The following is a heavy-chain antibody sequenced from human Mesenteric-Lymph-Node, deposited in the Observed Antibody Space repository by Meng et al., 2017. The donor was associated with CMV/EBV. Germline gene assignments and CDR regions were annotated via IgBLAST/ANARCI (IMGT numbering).Heavy chain of an antibody. CDR3: ARDTGYSGYDYEGGSDY. CDR1: GFTVSTNY. D-gene: IGHD5-12*01. J-gene: IGHJ4*02. Sequence: GGSLRLSCAASGFTVSTNYMTWLRQAPGKGLEWVSAIHDGDTAYYLDSVKGRFTISRDNSKNTLYLQMGSLRAEDMAVYYCARDTGYSGYDYEGGSDYWGQGTLVTVSS. V-gene: IGHV3-66*02. CDR2: IHDGDTA.